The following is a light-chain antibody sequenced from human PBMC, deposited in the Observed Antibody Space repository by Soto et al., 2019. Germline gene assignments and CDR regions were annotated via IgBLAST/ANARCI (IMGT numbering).Light chain of an antibody. V-gene: IGKV3-20*01. CDR1: QSVSSSF. Sequence: EIVLTQSPGTLSLSPGERATLSCKASQSVSSSFLAWYQRKPGQAPRLLIYGASYRATDIPYRFNGSGSGTDFTLTITRLEPEDFAVYYCQQYGTSPPTFGQGTKVEI. J-gene: IGKJ1*01. CDR3: QQYGTSPPT. CDR2: GAS.